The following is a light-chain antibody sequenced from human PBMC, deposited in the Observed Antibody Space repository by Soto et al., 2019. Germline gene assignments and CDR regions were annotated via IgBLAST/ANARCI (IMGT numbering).Light chain of an antibody. Sequence: EIVLTQSPGTLSLSPGERATLSCRASQSVSSSYLAWYQQKPGQAPRLLIYGASSRATGIPDRFSGSGSGTDFTLTISRLEPEDFAVYYFQQYGSSPPWTFGHGTKVEMK. CDR1: QSVSSSY. CDR3: QQYGSSPPWT. J-gene: IGKJ1*01. CDR2: GAS. V-gene: IGKV3-20*01.